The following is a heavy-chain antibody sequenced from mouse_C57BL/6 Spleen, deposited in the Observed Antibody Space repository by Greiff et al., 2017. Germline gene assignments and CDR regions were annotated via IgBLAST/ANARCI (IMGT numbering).Heavy chain of an antibody. V-gene: IGHV5-4*01. J-gene: IGHJ1*03. Sequence: EVQRVESGGGLVKPGGSLKLSCAASGFTFSSYAMSWVRQTPEKRLEWVATISDGGSYTYYPDNVKGRFTISRDNAKNNLYLQMSHLKSEDTAMYYCARDRRYYGSSYWYFDVWGTGTTVTVSS. CDR1: GFTFSSYA. CDR2: ISDGGSYT. D-gene: IGHD1-1*01. CDR3: ARDRRYYGSSYWYFDV.